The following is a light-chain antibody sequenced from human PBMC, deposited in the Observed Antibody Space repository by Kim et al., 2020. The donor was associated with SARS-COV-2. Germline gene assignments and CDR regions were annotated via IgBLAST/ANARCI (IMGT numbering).Light chain of an antibody. J-gene: IGLJ3*02. V-gene: IGLV6-57*03. CDR3: QSYDSTIV. Sequence: GNAVTVDSTRGSGGIDSKYVEWYQQRPGSALTTVECEDKRSTSEGPNQFCSSVDSSSSSTSLTDSGLKTEDEADYFCQSYDSTIVFGGGTQLTVL. CDR2: EDK. CDR1: SGGIDSKY.